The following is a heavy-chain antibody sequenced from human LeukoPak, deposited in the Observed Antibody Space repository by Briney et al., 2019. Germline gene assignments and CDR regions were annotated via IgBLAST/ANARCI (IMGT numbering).Heavy chain of an antibody. CDR2: IYYSGTT. CDR1: GGSISSYY. J-gene: IGHJ6*02. V-gene: IGHV4-59*08. Sequence: PSETLSLTCTVSGGSISSYYWSWIRQPPGKGLEWIGYIYYSGTTNYNPSLKSRVTISVDTSKSQFSLKLSSVTAADTAVYFCTRHMSYYYGMDVWGQGTTVTVSS. CDR3: TRHMSYYYGMDV. D-gene: IGHD3-10*02.